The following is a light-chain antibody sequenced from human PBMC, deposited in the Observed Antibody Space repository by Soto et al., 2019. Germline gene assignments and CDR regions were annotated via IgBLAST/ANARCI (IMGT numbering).Light chain of an antibody. CDR1: QGISSY. CDR3: QQLNSYPVT. CDR2: AAS. V-gene: IGKV1-9*01. J-gene: IGKJ1*01. Sequence: QLTQSPSSLSSSVGDRVTITCRASQGISSYLACYQQKPGKAPNLLFYAASTLQSCVPSRFSGSGSGTDFTLTISSLQPEDFATYYCQQLNSYPVTFGQGTKVEIK.